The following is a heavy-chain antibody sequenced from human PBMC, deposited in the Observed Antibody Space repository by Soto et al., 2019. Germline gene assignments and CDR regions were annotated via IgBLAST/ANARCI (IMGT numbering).Heavy chain of an antibody. V-gene: IGHV3-48*01. CDR1: GFTFSSYS. D-gene: IGHD1-26*01. Sequence: EVQLVESGGGLVQPGGSLRLSCAASGFTFSSYSMNWVRQALGTGLEWVSYISSSSSTIYYADSVKGRFTNSRDNAKNSLYLQMNSLRAEDTAVYYCAREEGLLNWFYPWGKGPLVTVSS. CDR3: AREEGLLNWFYP. CDR2: ISSSSSTI. J-gene: IGHJ5*02.